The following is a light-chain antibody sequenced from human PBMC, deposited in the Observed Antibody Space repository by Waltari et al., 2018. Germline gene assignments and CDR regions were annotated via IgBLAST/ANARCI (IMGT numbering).Light chain of an antibody. J-gene: IGLJ2*01. CDR3: QSADRSGTFAVI. CDR2: KDK. V-gene: IGLV3-25*03. Sequence: SYELTQPPSMSLSPGQTARITCSADDLSKQYAYRYQQKPGQAPVLVIYKDKERPSGIPDRFSGSSSGTTVTLTITGVQAEDEADYYCQSADRSGTFAVIFGGGTTLIVL. CDR1: DLSKQY.